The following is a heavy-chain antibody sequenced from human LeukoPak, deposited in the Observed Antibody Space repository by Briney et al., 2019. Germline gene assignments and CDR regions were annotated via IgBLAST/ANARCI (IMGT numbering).Heavy chain of an antibody. D-gene: IGHD3-10*02. CDR3: ASRQGLGWHYVN. V-gene: IGHV3-23*01. J-gene: IGHJ4*02. Sequence: PGGSLRLSCVDSGFTFSSYAMSWVRQVPGKGLEWVSGISDSGGSTYYTDSVKGRFTISKDNSKNTLYLQMNSLRAADTAVYYCASRQGLGWHYVNWGQGTLVTVSS. CDR2: ISDSGGST. CDR1: GFTFSSYA.